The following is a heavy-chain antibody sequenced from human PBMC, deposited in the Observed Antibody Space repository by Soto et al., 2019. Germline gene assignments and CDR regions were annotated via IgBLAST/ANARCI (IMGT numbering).Heavy chain of an antibody. Sequence: SETLSLTCAVYGGSFSGYYWSWIRQPPGKGLEWIGEINHSGSTNYNPSLKSRVTISVDTSKNQFSLKLSSVTAADTAVYYCARAEQQRGAAYWGQGTLVTVSS. J-gene: IGHJ4*02. CDR1: GGSFSGYY. V-gene: IGHV4-34*01. D-gene: IGHD6-13*01. CDR2: INHSGST. CDR3: ARAEQQRGAAY.